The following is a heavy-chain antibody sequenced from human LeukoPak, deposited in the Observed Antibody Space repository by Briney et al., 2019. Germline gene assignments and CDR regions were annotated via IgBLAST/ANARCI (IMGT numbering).Heavy chain of an antibody. J-gene: IGHJ4*02. V-gene: IGHV1-69*13. CDR2: IIPIFGTA. D-gene: IGHD3-10*01. Sequence: AASVKVSCKASGGTFSSYAISWVRQAPGQGLEWMGGIIPIFGTANYAQKFRGRVTITADESTSTAYMELSSLRSEDTAVYYCARMPFMVRGVIELDYWDQGTLVTVSS. CDR1: GGTFSSYA. CDR3: ARMPFMVRGVIELDY.